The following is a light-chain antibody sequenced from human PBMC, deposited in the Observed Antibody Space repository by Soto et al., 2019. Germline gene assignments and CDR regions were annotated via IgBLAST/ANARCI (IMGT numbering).Light chain of an antibody. Sequence: QLVLTQPASVSGSPGQSITISCTGTSSDVGGYKYVSWYQQHPGKAPKLMIYEVSDRPSGVSNRFSGSKSGNTASLTISGLQTEDEADYYCSSYTSSSTWVFGGGTQLTVL. V-gene: IGLV2-14*01. CDR1: SSDVGGYKY. CDR2: EVS. J-gene: IGLJ3*02. CDR3: SSYTSSSTWV.